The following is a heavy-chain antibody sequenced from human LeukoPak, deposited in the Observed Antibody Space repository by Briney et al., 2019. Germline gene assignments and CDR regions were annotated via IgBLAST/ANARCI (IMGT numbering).Heavy chain of an antibody. D-gene: IGHD3-22*01. J-gene: IGHJ4*02. V-gene: IGHV1-8*01. CDR1: VYTFTSYD. CDR2: MNPNSGNT. CDR3: ARNYDSSGNLDY. Sequence: ASVKVSCKASVYTFTSYDINWVRQATGQGLEWMGWMNPNSGNTGYAQKFQGRVTMTRNTSISTAYMELSSLRSEDTAVYYCARNYDSSGNLDYWGQGTLVTVSS.